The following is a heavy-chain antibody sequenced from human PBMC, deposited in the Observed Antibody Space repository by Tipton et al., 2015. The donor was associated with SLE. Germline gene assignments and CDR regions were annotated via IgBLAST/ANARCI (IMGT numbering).Heavy chain of an antibody. J-gene: IGHJ5*02. CDR1: GGSFSGYY. Sequence: TLSLTCAVYGGSFSGYYWDWIRQSPGKGLEWIGEINHSGSTNYNPSLKSRVTISVDTSKNQFSLKLSSVTAADTAVYYCARVTELLWFGEARGWFDPWGQGTLVTVSS. V-gene: IGHV4-34*01. CDR2: INHSGST. D-gene: IGHD3-10*01. CDR3: ARVTELLWFGEARGWFDP.